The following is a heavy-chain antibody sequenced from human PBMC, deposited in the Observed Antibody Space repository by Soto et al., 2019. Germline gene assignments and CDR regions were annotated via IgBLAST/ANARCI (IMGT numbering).Heavy chain of an antibody. Sequence: SETLSLTCAVYGGSFSGYYWSWIRQPPGKGLEWIGEINHSGSTNYNPSLKSRFTISRDNAKNSLYLQMNSLRAEDTAVYYCARMDCSGGSCYAPLDYWGQGTLVTVSS. D-gene: IGHD2-15*01. V-gene: IGHV4-34*01. CDR1: GGSFSGYY. CDR2: INHSGST. J-gene: IGHJ4*02. CDR3: ARMDCSGGSCYAPLDY.